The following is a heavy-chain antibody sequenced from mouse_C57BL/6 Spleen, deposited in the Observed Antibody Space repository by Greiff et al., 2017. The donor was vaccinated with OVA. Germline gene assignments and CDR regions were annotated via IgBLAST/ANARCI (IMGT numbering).Heavy chain of an antibody. Sequence: VQLKESGGGLVKPGGSLKLSCAASGFTFSDYGMHWVRQAPEKGLEWVAYISSGSSTIYYADTVKGRFTISRDNAKNTLFLQMTSLRSEDTAMYYCARRTTVVAPFDYWGQGTTLTVSS. J-gene: IGHJ2*01. CDR2: ISSGSSTI. CDR1: GFTFSDYG. CDR3: ARRTTVVAPFDY. D-gene: IGHD1-1*01. V-gene: IGHV5-17*01.